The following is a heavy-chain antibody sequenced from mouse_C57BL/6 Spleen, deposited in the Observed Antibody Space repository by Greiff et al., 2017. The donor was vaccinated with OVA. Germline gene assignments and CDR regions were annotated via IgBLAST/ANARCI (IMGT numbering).Heavy chain of an antibody. CDR2: INPNNGGT. V-gene: IGHV1-26*01. D-gene: IGHD2-3*01. J-gene: IGHJ1*03. Sequence: EVQLQQSGPELVKPGASVKISCKASGYTFTDYYMNWVKQSHGKSLEWIGDINPNNGGTSYNQKFKGKATLTVDKSSSTAYMELRSLTSEDSAVYYCARRVYDPSYWYFDVWGTGTTVTVSS. CDR3: ARRVYDPSYWYFDV. CDR1: GYTFTDYY.